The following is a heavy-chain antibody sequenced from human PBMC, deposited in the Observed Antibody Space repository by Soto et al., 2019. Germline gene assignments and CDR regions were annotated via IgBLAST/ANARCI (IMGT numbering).Heavy chain of an antibody. J-gene: IGHJ6*02. D-gene: IGHD3-3*01. CDR2: INPNSGGT. CDR3: ARSLRITIFGVVSPMDV. V-gene: IGHV1-2*02. CDR1: GYTFTGYY. Sequence: ASVKVSCKASGYTFTGYYMHWVRQAPGQGLEWMGWINPNSGGTNYAQKFQGRVTITADESTSTAYMELSSLRSEDTAVYYCARSLRITIFGVVSPMDVWGQGTTVTVSS.